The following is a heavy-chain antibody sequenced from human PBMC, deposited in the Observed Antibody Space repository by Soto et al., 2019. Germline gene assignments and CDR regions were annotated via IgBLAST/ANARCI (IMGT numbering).Heavy chain of an antibody. CDR3: ARDVGHYYDSSGFDY. V-gene: IGHV4-31*03. J-gene: IGHJ4*02. CDR2: IYYSGST. Sequence: TLSLTCTVSGGSVSSGGYYWNWIRQHPGKGLEWIGYIYYSGSTSYNPSLKSRVTISVDTSKNQFSLKLSSVTAADTAVYYCARDVGHYYDSSGFDYWGQGTLVTVS. CDR1: GGSVSSGGYY. D-gene: IGHD3-22*01.